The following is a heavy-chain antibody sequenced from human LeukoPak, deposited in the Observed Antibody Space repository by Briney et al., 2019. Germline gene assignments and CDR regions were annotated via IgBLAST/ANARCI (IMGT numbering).Heavy chain of an antibody. CDR2: IYYSGST. CDR3: ARVRYYDSSGSRGFFDY. V-gene: IGHV4-61*10. CDR1: GGSISSGSYY. D-gene: IGHD3-22*01. Sequence: SETLSLTCTVSGGSISSGSYYWSWIRQPAGKGLEWIGYIYYSGSTNYNPSLKSRVTISVDTSKNQFSLKLSSVTAADTAVYYCARVRYYDSSGSRGFFDYWGQGTLVTVSS. J-gene: IGHJ4*02.